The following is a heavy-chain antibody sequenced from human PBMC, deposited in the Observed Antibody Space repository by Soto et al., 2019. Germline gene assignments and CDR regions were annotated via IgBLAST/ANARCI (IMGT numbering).Heavy chain of an antibody. Sequence: PGESLKISCKASGYSFASYWLTWVRQMPGKGLEWMGRIDPSDSYTTYSPSFQGHVTISADKSISTAYLQWRSLKASDTAMYYCATYDHDSSGYYRNAFDIWGQGTMVTVSS. J-gene: IGHJ3*02. CDR1: GYSFASYW. CDR2: IDPSDSYT. CDR3: ATYDHDSSGYYRNAFDI. V-gene: IGHV5-10-1*01. D-gene: IGHD3-22*01.